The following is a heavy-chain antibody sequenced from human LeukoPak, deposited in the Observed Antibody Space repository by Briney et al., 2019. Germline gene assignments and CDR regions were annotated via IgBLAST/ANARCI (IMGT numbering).Heavy chain of an antibody. Sequence: GGSLRLSCEASGFTFSGYTMNWVRQAPGKGLEWVAAISSSSGNVYYADSVKGRFTISRDNSKNTLYLQMNSLRAEDTAVYYCAKDRLGGSGSYDYWGQGTLVTVSS. CDR2: ISSSSGNV. V-gene: IGHV3-23*01. CDR3: AKDRLGGSGSYDY. D-gene: IGHD3-10*01. CDR1: GFTFSGYT. J-gene: IGHJ4*02.